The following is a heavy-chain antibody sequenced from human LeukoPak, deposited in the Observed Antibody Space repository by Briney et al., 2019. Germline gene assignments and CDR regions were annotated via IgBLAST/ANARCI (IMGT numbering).Heavy chain of an antibody. CDR1: GGSISSYY. J-gene: IGHJ4*02. CDR3: AGGGDGYQTRFDY. CDR2: IYYSGSSGST. Sequence: PSETPSLTCTVSGGSISSYYWNWIRQPPGKGLEWIGYIYYSGSSGSTNYNPSLRSRVTTSADTSKNQFSLKMTSVTAADTAVYYCAGGGDGYQTRFDYWGQGTLLTVSS. V-gene: IGHV4-59*01. D-gene: IGHD5-24*01.